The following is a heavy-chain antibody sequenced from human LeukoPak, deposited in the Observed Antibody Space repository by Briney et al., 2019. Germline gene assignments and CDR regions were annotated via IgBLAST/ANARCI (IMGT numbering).Heavy chain of an antibody. J-gene: IGHJ3*02. CDR1: GFSFSDHY. D-gene: IGHD3-22*01. CDR2: IRNRAKSYTT. Sequence: PGGSLRLSCAASGFSFSDHYMDWVRQAPGKGLEWVGRIRNRAKSYTTQYAPSVKDRFTISRDESRKSLYLQMNSLKTEDTAVYFCARVGDYYDSRGYSNDAFDIWGQGTMVTVSS. CDR3: ARVGDYYDSRGYSNDAFDI. V-gene: IGHV3-72*01.